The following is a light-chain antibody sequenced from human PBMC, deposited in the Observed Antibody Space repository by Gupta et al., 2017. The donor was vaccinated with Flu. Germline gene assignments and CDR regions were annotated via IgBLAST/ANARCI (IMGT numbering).Light chain of an antibody. CDR1: SSDVGSYNR. J-gene: IGLJ1*01. CDR3: SSYTSSSTYV. V-gene: IGLV2-18*02. CDR2: DVS. Sequence: QSALTQPPSVSGSPGQSATISCTGTSSDVGSYNRVSWYQQPPGTAPKLMIYDVSNRPSGVPDRFSGSKSGNTASLTISGLQADDEADYYCSSYTSSSTYVFGTGTKVTVL.